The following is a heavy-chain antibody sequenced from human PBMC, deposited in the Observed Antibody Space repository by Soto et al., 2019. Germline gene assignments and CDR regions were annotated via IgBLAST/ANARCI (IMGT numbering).Heavy chain of an antibody. D-gene: IGHD5-12*01. CDR1: GFTVSSNY. CDR3: ARGSYSGWQYFEY. Sequence: EVQLVESGGGLFQPGGSLRLSCAASGFTVSSNYMSWVRRAAGKGLEWVSVSYSDGSTYYADSVKGRFTSSRDNSKNTLYLQFNSLRAEDTAVDYCARGSYSGWQYFEYWGQGTLVTVSS. J-gene: IGHJ4*02. V-gene: IGHV3-66*01. CDR2: SYSDGST.